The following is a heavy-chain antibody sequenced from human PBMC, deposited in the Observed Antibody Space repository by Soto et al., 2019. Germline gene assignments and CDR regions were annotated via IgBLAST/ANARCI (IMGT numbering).Heavy chain of an antibody. J-gene: IGHJ4*02. CDR2: IIPILGIA. V-gene: IGHV1-69*02. CDR1: GGTFSSYT. Sequence: QVQLVQSGAEVKKPGSSVKVSCKASGGTFSSYTISWVRQAPGQGLEWMGRIIPILGIANYAQKFQGRVTITADKSTSTAYMELCSLRSEDTAVYYCARGGYNWNDVEYFDYWGQGTLVTVSS. CDR3: ARGGYNWNDVEYFDY. D-gene: IGHD1-20*01.